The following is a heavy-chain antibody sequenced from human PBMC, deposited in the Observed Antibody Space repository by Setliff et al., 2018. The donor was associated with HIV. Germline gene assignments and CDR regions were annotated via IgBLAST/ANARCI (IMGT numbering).Heavy chain of an antibody. V-gene: IGHV4-34*01. Sequence: LSLPCAVYGGSLSGYYWSWVRQSPGRGLEWIGEINQSGNTNFNPSLKSCLIISVDTSKSQFSLKLTSVTAADTALYYCAREGGQGYSGSGSFYHRNFDLWGRGTLVTVS. J-gene: IGHJ2*01. CDR3: AREGGQGYSGSGSFYHRNFDL. CDR2: INQSGNT. CDR1: GGSLSGYY. D-gene: IGHD3-10*01.